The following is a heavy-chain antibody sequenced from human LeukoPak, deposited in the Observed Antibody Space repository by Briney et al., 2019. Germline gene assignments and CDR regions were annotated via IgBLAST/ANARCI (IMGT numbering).Heavy chain of an antibody. Sequence: GRSLRLSCADSGFTFSSYAMSWVRQAPGKGLEWVSAISGSGGSTYYADSVKGRFTISRDNSKNTLYLQMNSLRAEDTAVYYCAKTGDFWSGYQYYFDYWGQGTLVTVSS. D-gene: IGHD3-3*01. CDR2: ISGSGGST. CDR1: GFTFSSYA. V-gene: IGHV3-23*01. J-gene: IGHJ4*02. CDR3: AKTGDFWSGYQYYFDY.